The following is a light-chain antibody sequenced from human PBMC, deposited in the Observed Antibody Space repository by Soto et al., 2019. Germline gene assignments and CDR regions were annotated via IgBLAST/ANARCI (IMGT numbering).Light chain of an antibody. CDR1: KNISIY. J-gene: IGKJ5*01. V-gene: IGKV3-11*01. Sequence: EIVLTQSPATLSLSRGERATLSXRASKNISIYLSWYQQKPGXAARLIXXXAYXRATGIPARFSGSGSGTDFNLTISSLGPEDFACDSCQQRNNWRPESTVGQGTRLEIK. CDR2: XAY. CDR3: QQRNNWRPEST.